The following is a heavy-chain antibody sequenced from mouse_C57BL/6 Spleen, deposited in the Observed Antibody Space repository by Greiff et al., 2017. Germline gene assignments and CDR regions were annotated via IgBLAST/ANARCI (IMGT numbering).Heavy chain of an antibody. D-gene: IGHD2-4*01. CDR1: GYTFTGYW. V-gene: IGHV1-9*01. CDR2: MLPGSGST. CDR3: ARKEIYYDYDGFAY. J-gene: IGHJ3*01. Sequence: QVQLQQSGAELMKPGASVKLSCKATGYTFTGYWIEWVKQRPGHGLEWIGEMLPGSGSTNYNEKFKGKATFTADTSSNTAYMQLSSLTTEDSAIYYCARKEIYYDYDGFAYWGQGTLVTVSA.